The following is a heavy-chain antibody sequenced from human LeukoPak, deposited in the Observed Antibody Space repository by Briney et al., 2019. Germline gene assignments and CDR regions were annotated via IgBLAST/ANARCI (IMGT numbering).Heavy chain of an antibody. V-gene: IGHV1-18*01. CDR2: INTYNVNT. D-gene: IGHD1-26*01. Sequence: ASVKVSCKASGGTFSSYAISWVRQAPGQGLEWMGWINTYNVNTNYAQKFQGRVTMTTDTSTSTAYMELRSLRSDDTAVYYCARDESEIVGASDYWGQGTLVTVSS. CDR1: GGTFSSYA. J-gene: IGHJ4*02. CDR3: ARDESEIVGASDY.